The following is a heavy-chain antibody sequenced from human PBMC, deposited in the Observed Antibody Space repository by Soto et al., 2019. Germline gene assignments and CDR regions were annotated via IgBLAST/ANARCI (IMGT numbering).Heavy chain of an antibody. CDR2: ISGSGDNT. D-gene: IGHD5-12*01. J-gene: IGHJ4*02. CDR3: AKGYYGGYDLAYFDY. V-gene: IGHV3-23*01. Sequence: GGSLRLSCAASGFSFDDYAMTWVRQATGKGLEWVSAISGSGDNTYYADSVKGRFTISRDNSRNTLYLQLNTLRAEDTALYYCAKGYYGGYDLAYFDYWGQGTLVTAPQ. CDR1: GFSFDDYA.